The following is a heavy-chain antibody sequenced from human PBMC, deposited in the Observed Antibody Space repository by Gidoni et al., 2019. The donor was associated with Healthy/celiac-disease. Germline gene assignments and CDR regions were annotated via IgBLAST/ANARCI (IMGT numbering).Heavy chain of an antibody. D-gene: IGHD5-12*01. Sequence: EVQLLESGGGLVQPGGSLRLSCAASGFTFSSYAMSWVRQAPGKGLEGVSAIRGSGGSTYYEDSVKGRFTISRDNSKNTLYLQMNSLRAEDTAVYYCAKGRGVYSGYDKYYFDYWGQGTLVTVSS. CDR1: GFTFSSYA. CDR2: IRGSGGST. CDR3: AKGRGVYSGYDKYYFDY. V-gene: IGHV3-23*01. J-gene: IGHJ4*02.